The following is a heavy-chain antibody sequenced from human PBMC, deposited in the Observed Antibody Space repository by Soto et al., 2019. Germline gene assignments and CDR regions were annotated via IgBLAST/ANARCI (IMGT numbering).Heavy chain of an antibody. CDR2: INAGNGNT. V-gene: IGHV1-3*01. CDR1: GYTFTSYA. J-gene: IGHJ4*02. D-gene: IGHD6-19*01. Sequence: ASVKVSCKASGYTFTSYAMHWVRQAPGQRLEWMGWINAGNGNTKYSRKFQGRVTITRDTSASTAYMELSSLRSEDTAVYYCARAVSIAVAGTLGYWGQGTLVTVSS. CDR3: ARAVSIAVAGTLGY.